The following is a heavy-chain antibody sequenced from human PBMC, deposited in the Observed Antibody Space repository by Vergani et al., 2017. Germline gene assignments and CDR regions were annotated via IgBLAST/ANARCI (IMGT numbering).Heavy chain of an antibody. CDR1: GFTFSIYS. D-gene: IGHD6-13*01. Sequence: EVQLVESGGGLVKPGGSLRLSRAASGFTFSIYSMNWVRQAPGKGLEWVSSISSSSSYIYYADSVKGRFTTSRDTAKNSLYLQMNSLRAEDTAVYYCVAAAAVTRGSAFDIWGQGTMVTVSS. CDR3: VAAAAVTRGSAFDI. J-gene: IGHJ3*02. CDR2: ISSSSSYI. V-gene: IGHV3-21*01.